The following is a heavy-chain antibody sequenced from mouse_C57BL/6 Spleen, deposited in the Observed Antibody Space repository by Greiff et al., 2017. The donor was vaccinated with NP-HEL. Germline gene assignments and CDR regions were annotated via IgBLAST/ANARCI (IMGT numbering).Heavy chain of an antibody. CDR2: IHPNSGST. D-gene: IGHD1-1*01. Sequence: QVQLQQSGAELVKPGASVKLSCKASGYTFTSYWMHWMKQRPGQGLEWIGMIHPNSGSTNYNEKFKSKATLTVDKSSSTAYMQLSSLTSEDSAVYYCARDHYGSNYFDYWGQGTTLTVSS. CDR3: ARDHYGSNYFDY. CDR1: GYTFTSYW. V-gene: IGHV1-64*01. J-gene: IGHJ2*01.